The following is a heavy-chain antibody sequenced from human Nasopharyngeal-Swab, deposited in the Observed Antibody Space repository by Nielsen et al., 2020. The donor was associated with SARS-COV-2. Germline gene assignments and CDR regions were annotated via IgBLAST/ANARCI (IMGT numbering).Heavy chain of an antibody. Sequence: SCAASGFPFSSFGMHWVRQAPGKGLEWVAFIAHDASNEYYGDSVKGRFSISRDSSKNTLYLQMDSLRGEDTAVYYCARDAPAHYGAFYWGRGTLVTVSS. D-gene: IGHD4-17*01. J-gene: IGHJ4*02. V-gene: IGHV3-30*03. CDR3: ARDAPAHYGAFY. CDR2: IAHDASNE. CDR1: GFPFSSFG.